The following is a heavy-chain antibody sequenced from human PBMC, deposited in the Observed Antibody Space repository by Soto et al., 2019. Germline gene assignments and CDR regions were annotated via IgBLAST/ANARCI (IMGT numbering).Heavy chain of an antibody. V-gene: IGHV3-48*01. CDR1: GFTFSSYS. J-gene: IGHJ3*02. CDR3: SRADSKIDAFDI. D-gene: IGHD6-13*01. CDR2: ISSSSSTI. Sequence: PGGSLRLSCAASGFTFSSYSMNWVRQAPGKGLEWVSYISSSSSTIYYADSVKGRFTISRDNAKNSLYLQMNSLRAEDTAVYYCSRADSKIDAFDIWGQGTMVPVSS.